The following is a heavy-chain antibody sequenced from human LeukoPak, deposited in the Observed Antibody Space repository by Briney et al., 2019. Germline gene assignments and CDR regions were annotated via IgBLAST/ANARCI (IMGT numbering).Heavy chain of an antibody. Sequence: GGSLRLSCAAPGFTFSTSAMSWVRQAPGKGLDWVSSITNSGSDTYYADSVKGRFTISRDNSKNTLYLQMNSLRAEDTAVYYCAKVPSSSWLFDFWGQGTLVTVSS. D-gene: IGHD6-13*01. J-gene: IGHJ4*02. CDR3: AKVPSSSWLFDF. CDR2: ITNSGSDT. V-gene: IGHV3-23*01. CDR1: GFTFSTSA.